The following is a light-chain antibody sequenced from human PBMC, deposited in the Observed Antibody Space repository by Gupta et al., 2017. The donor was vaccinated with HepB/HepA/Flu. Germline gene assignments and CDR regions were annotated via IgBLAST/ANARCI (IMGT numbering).Light chain of an antibody. CDR3: CSYAGGYSIYV. J-gene: IGLJ1*01. Sequence: QFALTQPRSVSGAPGTSVTISCTGTSSDIGAYNYVSWYQQRPGEAPKLIIYDVNKRPSGVPDRFSGAKSGNTASLTISGLQAEDEADYSCCSYAGGYSIYVFRTVTKVTVL. V-gene: IGLV2-11*01. CDR1: SSDIGAYNY. CDR2: DVN.